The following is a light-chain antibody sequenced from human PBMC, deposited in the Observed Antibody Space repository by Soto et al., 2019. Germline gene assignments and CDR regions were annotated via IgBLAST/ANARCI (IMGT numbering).Light chain of an antibody. J-gene: IGKJ1*01. CDR2: AAS. CDR3: LQDYNYPRT. Sequence: AIQMTQSPYSLSASVGDRVTITCRGSQGIRNDLGWYQQKPGKAPKLLIYAASSLQSGVPSRLSGRGSGTDFTLTISSLQPEDFATYYCLQDYNYPRTFGQGTKVDIK. CDR1: QGIRND. V-gene: IGKV1-6*01.